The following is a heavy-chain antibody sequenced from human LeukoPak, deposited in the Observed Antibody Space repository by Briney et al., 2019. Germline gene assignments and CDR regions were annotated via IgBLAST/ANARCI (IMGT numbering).Heavy chain of an antibody. V-gene: IGHV3-48*03. J-gene: IGHJ4*02. CDR2: ISTTGSTM. CDR3: ARSFAY. CDR1: GSTFSSYE. Sequence: GGSLRLSCAASGSTFSSYEMNWVRKAPGKGLEWVSYISTTGSTMYYADSVKGRFTISRDNAKNSLYLQMNSLRAEDTAVYYCARSFAYWGQGTLVTVSS.